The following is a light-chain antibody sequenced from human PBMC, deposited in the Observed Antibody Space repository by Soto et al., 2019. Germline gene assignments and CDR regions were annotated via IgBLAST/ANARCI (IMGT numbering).Light chain of an antibody. J-gene: IGKJ1*01. Sequence: AIQMTQSPSSLYASLGDRVPITCLASQGIRNDLGWYQQKPGKAPKLLIYAASNLQSGVPSRFSGSGSGTDFTLTISSLQPEDFATYYCLQDYNYHRSFGQGTKLEV. CDR1: QGIRND. V-gene: IGKV1-6*01. CDR3: LQDYNYHRS. CDR2: AAS.